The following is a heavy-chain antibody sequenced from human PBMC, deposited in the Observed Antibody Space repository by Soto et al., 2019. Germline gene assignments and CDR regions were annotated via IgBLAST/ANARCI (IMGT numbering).Heavy chain of an antibody. CDR2: IYYSGST. CDR3: ARDSPVGIAAAGDTGFDP. Sequence: PSETLSLTCTVSGGSISSSSYYWGWIRQPPGKGLEWIGNIYYSGSTNYNPSLKSRVTISVDTSKNQFSLKLSSVTAADTAVYYCARDSPVGIAAAGDTGFDPWGQGTLVTSP. J-gene: IGHJ5*02. D-gene: IGHD6-13*01. CDR1: GGSISSSSYY. V-gene: IGHV4-39*07.